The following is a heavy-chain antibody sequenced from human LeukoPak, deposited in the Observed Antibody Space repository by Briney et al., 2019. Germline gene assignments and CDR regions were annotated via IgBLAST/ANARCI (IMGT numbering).Heavy chain of an antibody. V-gene: IGHV3-30*02. Sequence: GGSLRLSCAASGFTFSSYGMHWVRQAPGKGLEWVAFIRYDGSNKYYADSVKGRFTISRDNSKNTLYLQMNSLRAEDTAVYYCAKEGTLLGLFYLVDYWGQGTLVTVSS. D-gene: IGHD2/OR15-2a*01. CDR1: GFTFSSYG. J-gene: IGHJ4*02. CDR2: IRYDGSNK. CDR3: AKEGTLLGLFYLVDY.